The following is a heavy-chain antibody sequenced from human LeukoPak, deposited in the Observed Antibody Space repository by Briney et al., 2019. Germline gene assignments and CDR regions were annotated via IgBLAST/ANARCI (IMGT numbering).Heavy chain of an antibody. CDR2: ITGRGDST. J-gene: IGHJ4*02. V-gene: IGHV3-23*01. CDR1: GFTFINYA. CDR3: VKGPRPDITVAHTAEK. D-gene: IGHD6-19*01. Sequence: GGSLRLSCAAPGFTFINYAMSWVRQVPGRGLEWVSTITGRGDSTYVADSVKGRVTISRDNSKNSLFLQMNSVRAEDTAVYYCVKGPRPDITVAHTAEKWGQGTLVTVSS.